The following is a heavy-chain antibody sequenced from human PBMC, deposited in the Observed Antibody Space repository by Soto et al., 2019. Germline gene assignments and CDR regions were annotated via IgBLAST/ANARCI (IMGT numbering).Heavy chain of an antibody. J-gene: IGHJ2*01. CDR3: AKNKYDGDYWSWYFDL. V-gene: IGHV3-23*01. D-gene: IGHD4-17*01. Sequence: EVQLLESGGGLVQPGVSLRLSCAASGFTFSSDAMSWVRQAPGKGLEWVSAISGSGGSTYYADSVKGRFTISRDNSKNTLYLQMNSLRAEDTAVYYCAKNKYDGDYWSWYFDLWGRGTLVTVSS. CDR1: GFTFSSDA. CDR2: ISGSGGST.